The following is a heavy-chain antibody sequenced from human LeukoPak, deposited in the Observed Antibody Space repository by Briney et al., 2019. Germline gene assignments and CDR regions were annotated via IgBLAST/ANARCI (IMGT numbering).Heavy chain of an antibody. V-gene: IGHV1-2*02. CDR3: ARGQEYDFWSGYTHTHFDY. J-gene: IGHJ4*02. CDR1: GYTFTGYY. Sequence: ASVKVSCKASGYTFTGYYMHWVRQAPGQGLEWMGWINPNSSGTNYAQKFQGRVTMTRDTSISTAYMELSRLRSDDTAVYYCARGQEYDFWSGYTHTHFDYWGQGTLVTVSS. D-gene: IGHD3-3*01. CDR2: INPNSSGT.